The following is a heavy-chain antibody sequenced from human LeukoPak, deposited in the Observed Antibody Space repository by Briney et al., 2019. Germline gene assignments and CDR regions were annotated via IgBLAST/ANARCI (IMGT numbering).Heavy chain of an antibody. J-gene: IGHJ4*02. D-gene: IGHD6-19*01. CDR2: ISSSSRYI. Sequence: GGSLRLSCAASGFTFSTYSMNWVRQAPGKGLEWVPSISSSSRYIYYADSVKGRFTISRDNAKNSLFLQMNSLRAEDTAVYYCARDWTSGWDYWGQGTLVTVSS. CDR1: GFTFSTYS. CDR3: ARDWTSGWDY. V-gene: IGHV3-21*01.